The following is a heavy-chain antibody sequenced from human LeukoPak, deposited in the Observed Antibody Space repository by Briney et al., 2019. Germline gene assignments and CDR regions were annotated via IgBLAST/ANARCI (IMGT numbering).Heavy chain of an antibody. CDR1: GFTFSDYA. V-gene: IGHV3-30*04. Sequence: PGGSVRLSCAASGFTFSDYAVHWVRQAPGKGLEWVAVLSHAGSNKDYADSVKGRFTISRDNSKNTLYLQMNSLRAEDTAVYYCARGAVRDAFDIWGQGTMVTVSS. CDR3: ARGAVRDAFDI. CDR2: LSHAGSNK. J-gene: IGHJ3*02.